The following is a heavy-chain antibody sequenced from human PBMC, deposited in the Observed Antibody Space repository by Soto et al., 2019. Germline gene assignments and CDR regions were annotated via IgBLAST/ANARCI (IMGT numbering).Heavy chain of an antibody. J-gene: IGHJ3*02. V-gene: IGHV3-7*05. Sequence: EVQLVESGGGLVQPGGSLRLSCAASGFTFSSYWMSWVRQAPGKGLEWVANIKQDGSEKYYVDSVKGRFTISRDNAKNSLYLQMNSLSAEDTAVYYCARDQGAMIVVALGAFDIWGQGTMVTVSS. D-gene: IGHD3-22*01. CDR3: ARDQGAMIVVALGAFDI. CDR2: IKQDGSEK. CDR1: GFTFSSYW.